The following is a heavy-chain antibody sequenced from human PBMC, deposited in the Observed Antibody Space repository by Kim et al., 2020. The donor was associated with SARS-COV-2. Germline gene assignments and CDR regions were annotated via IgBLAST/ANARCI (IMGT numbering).Heavy chain of an antibody. D-gene: IGHD3-10*01. Sequence: TYYADSVRGRSTISRDNSKNTVYLQLSNMRAEDTATYYCLDYHGSGSHGFDWGQGALVTVSS. CDR2: T. J-gene: IGHJ1*01. CDR3: LDYHGSGSHGFD. V-gene: IGHV3-23*01.